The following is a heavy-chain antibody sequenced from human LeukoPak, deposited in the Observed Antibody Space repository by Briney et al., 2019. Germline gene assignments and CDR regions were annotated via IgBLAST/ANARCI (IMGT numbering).Heavy chain of an antibody. Sequence: ASVKVSCKASGYTFTNYAMNWVRQAPGQGLEWMGWINTNTENPTYAQGFTGRFVFSLDTSVSTAYLQISSLKAEDTAVYYCCFYSGSYYGYFDYWGQGTLVTVSS. J-gene: IGHJ4*02. CDR1: GYTFTNYA. D-gene: IGHD1-26*01. CDR2: INTNTENP. V-gene: IGHV7-4-1*02. CDR3: CFYSGSYYGYFDY.